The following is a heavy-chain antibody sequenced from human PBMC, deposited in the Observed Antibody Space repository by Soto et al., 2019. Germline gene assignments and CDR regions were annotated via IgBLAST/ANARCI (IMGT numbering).Heavy chain of an antibody. V-gene: IGHV2-5*02. CDR1: GFSLSTSGVG. D-gene: IGHD3-10*01. Sequence: QITLKESGPTLVKPTQTLTLTCTFSGFSLSTSGVGVGWIRQPPGKALEWLALIYWDDDKRYSPSLKSRLTIPKDTSKNQVVLTMTNMDPVDTATYYCAHRRGVSRRGWFDPWGQGTLVTVSS. CDR3: AHRRGVSRRGWFDP. CDR2: IYWDDDK. J-gene: IGHJ5*02.